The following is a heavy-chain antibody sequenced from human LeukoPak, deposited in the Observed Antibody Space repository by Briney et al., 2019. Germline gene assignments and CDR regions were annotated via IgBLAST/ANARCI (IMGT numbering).Heavy chain of an antibody. J-gene: IGHJ4*02. CDR2: INPSGGST. Sequence: ASVKVSCKASGYTFTSYYMHWVRQAPGRGLEWMGIINPSGGSTSYAQKFQGRVTMIRDTSTSTVYMELSSLRSEDTAVYYCARDVEVVVTAMDYWGQGTLVTVSS. V-gene: IGHV1-46*01. CDR1: GYTFTSYY. CDR3: ARDVEVVVTAMDY. D-gene: IGHD2-21*02.